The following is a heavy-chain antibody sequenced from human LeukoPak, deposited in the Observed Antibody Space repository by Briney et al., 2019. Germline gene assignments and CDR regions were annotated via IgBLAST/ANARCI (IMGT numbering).Heavy chain of an antibody. Sequence: GGSLRLSCAASGFTVSSNYMSWVRQAPGKGLEWVSVIYSGGSTYYADSVKGRFTISRDNSKNTLYLQMNSLRAEDTAVYYCARDRLWFGVPGYFDYWGQGTLVTVSS. V-gene: IGHV3-53*01. CDR3: ARDRLWFGVPGYFDY. J-gene: IGHJ4*02. D-gene: IGHD3-10*01. CDR1: GFTVSSNY. CDR2: IYSGGST.